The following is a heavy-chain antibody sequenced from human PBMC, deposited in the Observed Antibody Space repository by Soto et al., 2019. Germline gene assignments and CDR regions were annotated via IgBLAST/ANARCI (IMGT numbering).Heavy chain of an antibody. Sequence: GGSLRLSCAASGFAFSSYSMNCVRQAPGKGQEWVSYISSGSSTIYYADSVKGRFTISRDNAKKSLYLQMDSLRAEDTAVYYATRSAYMDVWGTGTTVTVSS. V-gene: IGHV3-48*01. CDR3: TRSAYMDV. CDR2: ISSGSSTI. J-gene: IGHJ6*03. D-gene: IGHD2-2*01. CDR1: GFAFSSYS.